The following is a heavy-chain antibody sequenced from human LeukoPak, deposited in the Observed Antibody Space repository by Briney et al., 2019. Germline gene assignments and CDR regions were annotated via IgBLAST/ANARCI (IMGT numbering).Heavy chain of an antibody. CDR2: IHYDGARS. V-gene: IGHV3-30*02. J-gene: IGHJ4*02. D-gene: IGHD3-10*01. CDR3: AKAIWVAATSSWFCLDY. Sequence: GGSLRLSCAASGFTFSGYGMHWVRQAPGKGLEWVAFIHYDGARSYYADSVKGRFIISRDNSRNTLYLQMNSLRPEDTAVYYCAKAIWVAATSSWFCLDYWGQGTLVTVSS. CDR1: GFTFSGYG.